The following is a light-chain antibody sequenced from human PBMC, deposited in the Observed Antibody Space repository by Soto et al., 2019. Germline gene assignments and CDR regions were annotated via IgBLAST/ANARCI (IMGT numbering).Light chain of an antibody. CDR2: GAS. CDR3: QQSYSLPLT. CDR1: QSISDY. Sequence: DIQMTQSPSSLSASVGDRFSITCRSSQSISDYLNWYQQKPGKALKLVIYGASNLQSGVPPRFSGSGSGSEFTLTISGLQPDDFAIYFCQQSYSLPLTFGPGTKVDIK. J-gene: IGKJ3*01. V-gene: IGKV1-39*01.